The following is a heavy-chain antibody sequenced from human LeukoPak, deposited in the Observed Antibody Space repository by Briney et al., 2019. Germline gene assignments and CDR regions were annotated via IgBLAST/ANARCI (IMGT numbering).Heavy chain of an antibody. CDR2: FYSSGYT. J-gene: IGHJ4*02. D-gene: IGHD6-19*01. CDR3: ARGIYSSGWLKYYFDY. CDR1: GGSISDYY. Sequence: SETLSLTCTVSGGSISDYYWIWIRQPAGKGLEWIGRFYSSGYTNSNPSLKSRVTMSVDTSKNQFSLKLSSVTAADTAVYYCARGIYSSGWLKYYFDYWGQGTLVTVSS. V-gene: IGHV4-4*07.